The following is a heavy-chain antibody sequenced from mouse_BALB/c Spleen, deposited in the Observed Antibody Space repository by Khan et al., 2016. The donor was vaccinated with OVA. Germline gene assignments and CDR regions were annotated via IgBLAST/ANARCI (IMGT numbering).Heavy chain of an antibody. J-gene: IGHJ4*01. CDR2: IAPGSGSN. Sequence: DLVRPGASVKLSCKASGYTFTSYWINWVKQRPGQGLEWIGRIAPGSGSNHYNEMFTGKATLTVDPSSGTADIQRSSLSYEDSAVFFCTRENYYCRTCYAMDYWGQGTSVTVSS. CDR1: GYTFTSYW. CDR3: TRENYYCRTCYAMDY. V-gene: IGHV1S41*01. D-gene: IGHD1-1*01.